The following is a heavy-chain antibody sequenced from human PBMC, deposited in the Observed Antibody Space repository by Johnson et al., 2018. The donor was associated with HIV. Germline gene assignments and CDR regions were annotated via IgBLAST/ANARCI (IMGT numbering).Heavy chain of an antibody. CDR1: GFTFVDYG. CDR3: TRDFSSGWYSARVAFDI. J-gene: IGHJ3*02. V-gene: IGHV3-20*04. CDR2: INWNGGCT. D-gene: IGHD6-19*01. Sequence: VQLVESGGGVVQPGRSLRLSCAASGFTFVDYGMSWVRQAPGKGLEWVSGINWNGGCTGYADSVKGRVTISRDNSKNTLYVQMNSLRDEDTAVYYCTRDFSSGWYSARVAFDIWGQGTRVTVSS.